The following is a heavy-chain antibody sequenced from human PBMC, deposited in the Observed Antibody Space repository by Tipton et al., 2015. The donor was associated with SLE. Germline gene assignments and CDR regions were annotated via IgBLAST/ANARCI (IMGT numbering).Heavy chain of an antibody. V-gene: IGHV3-21*01. CDR3: ARDADWGEEAFDI. CDR1: GFTFSSYS. J-gene: IGHJ3*02. CDR2: ISSSSSYI. Sequence: SLRLSCAASGFTFSSYSMNWVRQAPGKGLEWVSSISSSSSYIYYADSVKGRFTISRDNAKNSLYLQMNSLRAEDTAVYYCARDADWGEEAFDIWGQGTMVTVSS. D-gene: IGHD7-27*01.